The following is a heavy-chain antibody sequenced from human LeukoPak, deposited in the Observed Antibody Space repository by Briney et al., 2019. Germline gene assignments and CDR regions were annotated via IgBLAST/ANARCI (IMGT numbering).Heavy chain of an antibody. CDR3: ARDKGSSPYYYYYYMDV. Sequence: SETLSLTCTVSGGSISSYYWSWIRQPAGKGLEWIGRIYTSGSTNYNPSLKSRVTMSVDTSKNQFSLKLSSVTAADTAVYYCARDKGSSPYYYYYYMDVWGKGTTVTVSS. CDR2: IYTSGST. D-gene: IGHD6-6*01. V-gene: IGHV4-4*07. J-gene: IGHJ6*03. CDR1: GGSISSYY.